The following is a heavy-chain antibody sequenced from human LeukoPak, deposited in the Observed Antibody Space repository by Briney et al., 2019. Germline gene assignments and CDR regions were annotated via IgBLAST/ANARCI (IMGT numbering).Heavy chain of an antibody. CDR1: GGSISSYY. Sequence: PSETLSLTCTVSGGSISSYYWSWIRQPAGKGLEWIGRIYTSGSTNYNPSLKSRVTMSVDTSKNQFSLKLSSVTAADTAVYYCARDQYSSGWYYFDYWGPGTLVTVSS. V-gene: IGHV4-4*07. D-gene: IGHD6-19*01. J-gene: IGHJ4*02. CDR3: ARDQYSSGWYYFDY. CDR2: IYTSGST.